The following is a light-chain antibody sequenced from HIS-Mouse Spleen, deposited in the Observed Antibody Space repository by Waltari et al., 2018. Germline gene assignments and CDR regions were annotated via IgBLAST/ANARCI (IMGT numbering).Light chain of an antibody. CDR1: SSNIGAGYD. CDR3: QSYDSSLSGVV. V-gene: IGLV1-40*01. J-gene: IGLJ2*01. Sequence: QSVLTQPPSVSGAPGQRVTISCTGSSSNIGAGYDVHWYQQLPGTAPKLLIYGNSARPSGVPDGFSGSKSGTSASLAITGLQAEDEADYYCQSYDSSLSGVVFGGGTKLTVL. CDR2: GNS.